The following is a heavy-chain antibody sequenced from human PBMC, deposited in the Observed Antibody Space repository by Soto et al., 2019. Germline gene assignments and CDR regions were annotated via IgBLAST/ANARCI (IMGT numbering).Heavy chain of an antibody. Sequence: QLQLQESGPGLVKPSETLSLTCTVSGGSISSSSYYWGWIRQPPGKGLEWIGSIYYSGSTYYNPSLKSRVTISVDTSKNQFSLKLSSVTAADTAVYYCAGWYYYDSSGYHDERNWFDPWGQGTLVTVSS. CDR2: IYYSGST. V-gene: IGHV4-39*01. D-gene: IGHD3-22*01. J-gene: IGHJ5*02. CDR1: GGSISSSSYY. CDR3: AGWYYYDSSGYHDERNWFDP.